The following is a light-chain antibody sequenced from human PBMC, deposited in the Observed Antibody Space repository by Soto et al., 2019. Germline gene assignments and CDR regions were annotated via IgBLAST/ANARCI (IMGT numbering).Light chain of an antibody. Sequence: IPLTQSPSSLSASVGDSDTITCRASQGISRYLSWYQQKPGRAPKLLISAASTLQSGVPARFSGSGSGTAFALSITRLQPEYFATYYCQQLNTYPVTFGGGTKVDIK. CDR3: QQLNTYPVT. CDR2: AAS. CDR1: QGISRY. V-gene: IGKV1-9*01. J-gene: IGKJ4*01.